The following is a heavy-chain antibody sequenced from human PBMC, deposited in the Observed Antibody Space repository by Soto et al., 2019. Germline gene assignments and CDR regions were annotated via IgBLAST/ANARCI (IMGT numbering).Heavy chain of an antibody. J-gene: IGHJ4*02. Sequence: SVKVSCKASGGTFSSYAISWVRQAPGQGLEWMGGIIPIFGTANYAQKLQGRVTMTTDTSTSTAYMELRSLRSDDTAVYYCARRAAAVIYYFDYWGQGTLVTVSS. CDR1: GGTFSSYA. CDR2: IIPIFGTA. V-gene: IGHV1-69*05. D-gene: IGHD6-13*01. CDR3: ARRAAAVIYYFDY.